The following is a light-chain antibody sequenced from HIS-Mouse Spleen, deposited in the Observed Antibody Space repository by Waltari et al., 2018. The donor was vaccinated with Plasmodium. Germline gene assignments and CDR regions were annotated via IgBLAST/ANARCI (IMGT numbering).Light chain of an antibody. CDR1: QRVSSN. CDR2: GAS. CDR3: QQYNNWSFT. J-gene: IGKJ3*01. Sequence: EIVMTQSPATLSVSPGERPTLSRRARQRVSSNLAWYQQKPGQAPRLLIYGASTRATGIPARFSGSGSGTEFTLTISSLQSEDFAVYYCQQYNNWSFTFGPGTKVDIK. V-gene: IGKV3-15*01.